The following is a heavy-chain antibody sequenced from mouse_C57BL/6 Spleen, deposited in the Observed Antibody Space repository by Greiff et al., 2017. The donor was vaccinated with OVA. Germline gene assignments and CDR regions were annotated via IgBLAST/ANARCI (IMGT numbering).Heavy chain of an antibody. CDR1: GYTFTSYW. V-gene: IGHV1-64*01. D-gene: IGHD1-1*01. Sequence: QVQLKQPGAELVKPGASVKLSCKASGYTFTSYWMHWVKQRPGQGLEWIGMIHPNSGSTNYNEKFKSKATLTVDKSSSTAYMQLSSLTSEDSAVYYCARTTVVAHWYFDVWGTGTTVTVSS. CDR3: ARTTVVAHWYFDV. CDR2: IHPNSGST. J-gene: IGHJ1*03.